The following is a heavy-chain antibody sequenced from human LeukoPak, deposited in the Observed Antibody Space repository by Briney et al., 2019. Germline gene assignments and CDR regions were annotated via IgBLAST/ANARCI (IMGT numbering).Heavy chain of an antibody. Sequence: GGSLRLSCAASGFTFSSYSMNWVRQAPGKGLEWVSSISSSSSYIYYADSVRGRFTISRDNSKNTLYLQMDSLRAEDTAVYYCATPPTVTRNYWGQGTLVTVSS. CDR3: ATPPTVTRNY. J-gene: IGHJ4*02. CDR1: GFTFSSYS. CDR2: ISSSSSYI. D-gene: IGHD4-17*01. V-gene: IGHV3-21*04.